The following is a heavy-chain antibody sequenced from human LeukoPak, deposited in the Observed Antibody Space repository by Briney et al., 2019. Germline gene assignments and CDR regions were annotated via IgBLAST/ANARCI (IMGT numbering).Heavy chain of an antibody. CDR2: ISYDGNNK. D-gene: IGHD1-26*01. J-gene: IGHJ4*02. Sequence: GGSLRLSCAASGFTFSSYAMHWVRLAPGEGLEWVAVISYDGNNKYYADSVNGRFSIYRDYSNNTLYLQMNSLRAEDTAVYFCAKYSGSYYYPPTWDYWGQGTLVTVSS. CDR3: AKYSGSYYYPPTWDY. CDR1: GFTFSSYA. V-gene: IGHV3-30-3*01.